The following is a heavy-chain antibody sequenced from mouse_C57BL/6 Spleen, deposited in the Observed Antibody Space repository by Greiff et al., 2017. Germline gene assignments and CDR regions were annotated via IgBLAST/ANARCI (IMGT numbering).Heavy chain of an antibody. V-gene: IGHV2-5*01. D-gene: IGHD4-1*01. J-gene: IGHJ1*03. CDR2: IWRGGST. CDR1: GFSLTSYG. CDR3: AKKEFAGTGRYFDV. Sequence: VKLMESGPGLVQPSQSLSITCTVSGFSLTSYGVHWVRQSPGKGLEWLGVIWRGGSTDYNAALMSRLSITKDNSKSQVFFKMNSLPADDSAIYYCAKKEFAGTGRYFDVWGTGTTVTVSS.